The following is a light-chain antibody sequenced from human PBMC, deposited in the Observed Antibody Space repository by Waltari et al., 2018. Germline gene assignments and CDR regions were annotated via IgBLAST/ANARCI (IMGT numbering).Light chain of an antibody. CDR2: GAS. J-gene: IGKJ5*01. Sequence: ELVMTQSPATLSVSPGDTATLSCSASPSVSSNLAWYQQKPGQAPRLLIYGASTRATGSPARFSGSGSGTEFTLTISSLQSEDFAVYYCQQYNNWPPGITFGQGTRLEIK. V-gene: IGKV3-15*01. CDR3: QQYNNWPPGIT. CDR1: PSVSSN.